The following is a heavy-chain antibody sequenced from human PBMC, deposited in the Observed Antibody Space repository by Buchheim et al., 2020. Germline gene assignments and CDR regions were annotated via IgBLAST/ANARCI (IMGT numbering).Heavy chain of an antibody. Sequence: QVQLVQSGAEVKKPGASVKVSCKASGYTFTSYYMHWVRQAPGQGLEWMGIINPSGGSTSYAQKFQGRVTMTRETSTSTVYMELSSLRSEDTAVYYCARDQPRSFFGVPTGGAFDLWGRGTL. CDR3: ARDQPRSFFGVPTGGAFDL. D-gene: IGHD3-3*01. CDR2: INPSGGST. J-gene: IGHJ2*01. CDR1: GYTFTSYY. V-gene: IGHV1-46*01.